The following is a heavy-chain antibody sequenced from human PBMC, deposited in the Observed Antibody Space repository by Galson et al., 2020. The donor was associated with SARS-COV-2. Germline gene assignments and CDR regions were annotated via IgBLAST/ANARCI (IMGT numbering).Heavy chain of an antibody. CDR1: GGSISSGGYY. V-gene: IGHV4-31*03. CDR2: IYYSGST. Sequence: SETLSLTCTVSGGSISSGGYYWSWIRQHPGKGLEWIGYIYYSGSTYYNPSLKSRVTITVDTSKNQFSLKLSSVIAADTAVYYCARDTMVRGVPKYYYYYGMDVWGQGTTVTVSS. CDR3: ARDTMVRGVPKYYYYYGMDV. J-gene: IGHJ6*02. D-gene: IGHD3-10*01.